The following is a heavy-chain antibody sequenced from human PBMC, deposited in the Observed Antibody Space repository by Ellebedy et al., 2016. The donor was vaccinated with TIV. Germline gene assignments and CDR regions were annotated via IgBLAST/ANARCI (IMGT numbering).Heavy chain of an antibody. V-gene: IGHV3-23*01. Sequence: GESLKISCVVSGFTFSNYAMTWVRQAPGKGLEWVSFIGGSDGRTEYADSVRGRFTISRDNSKNTLYLQMSILRAEDTAAYYCAKTTGGLDIIFDSWGQGTLVTVSS. CDR1: GFTFSNYA. J-gene: IGHJ4*02. CDR2: IGGSDGRT. CDR3: AKTTGGLDIIFDS. D-gene: IGHD3-9*01.